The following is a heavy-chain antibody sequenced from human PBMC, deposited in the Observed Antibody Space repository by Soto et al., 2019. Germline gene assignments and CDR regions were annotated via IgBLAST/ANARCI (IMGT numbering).Heavy chain of an antibody. J-gene: IGHJ4*02. CDR2: IYYNGNT. V-gene: IGHV4-61*08. CDR1: GGSVSSSDSY. CDR3: TRYSGSYSADY. Sequence: SETLSLTCTVSGGSVSSSDSYWNWIRQPPGKGLEWIGNIYYNGNTNYNPALKSRLTISLDTSKNQFSLKLTSVTAADTAVYYCTRYSGSYSADYWGQGALVTVS. D-gene: IGHD1-26*01.